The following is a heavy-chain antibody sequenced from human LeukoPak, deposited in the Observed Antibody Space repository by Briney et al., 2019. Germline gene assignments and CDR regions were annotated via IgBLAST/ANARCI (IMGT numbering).Heavy chain of an antibody. CDR3: ARGPYNWNYEGDY. CDR2: IIPIFGTA. D-gene: IGHD1-7*01. V-gene: IGHV1-69*13. Sequence: SVKVSCKASGYTFTSYGISWVRQAPGQGLEWMGGIIPIFGTANYAQKFQGRVTITADESTSTAYMELSSLRSEDTAVYYCARGPYNWNYEGDYWGQGTLVTVSS. J-gene: IGHJ4*02. CDR1: GYTFTSYG.